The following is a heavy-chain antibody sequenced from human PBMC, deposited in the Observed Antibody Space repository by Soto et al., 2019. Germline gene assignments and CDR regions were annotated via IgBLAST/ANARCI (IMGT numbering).Heavy chain of an antibody. CDR3: ARDQLLWFGDLGYGMDV. Sequence: XSVKCSCKASVYTFTCYYMHWVRQAPGQGLEWMGWINPNSGGTNYAQKFQGRVTMTRDTSISTAYMELSRLRSDDMAVYYCARDQLLWFGDLGYGMDVWGQGTTVTVSS. J-gene: IGHJ6*02. CDR1: VYTFTCYY. V-gene: IGHV1-2*02. D-gene: IGHD3-10*01. CDR2: INPNSGGT.